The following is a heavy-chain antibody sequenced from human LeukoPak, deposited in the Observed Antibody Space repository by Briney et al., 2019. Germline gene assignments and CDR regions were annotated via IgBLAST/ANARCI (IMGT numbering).Heavy chain of an antibody. Sequence: SETLSLTCTVSGGSISSYYWSWIQQPPGKGLEWIGYIYYSGSTNYNPSLKSRVTISVDTSKNQFSLKLSPVTAADTAVYYCASNTADYYDSSGANAFDIWGQGTMVTVSS. J-gene: IGHJ3*02. CDR3: ASNTADYYDSSGANAFDI. D-gene: IGHD3-22*01. CDR1: GGSISSYY. V-gene: IGHV4-59*01. CDR2: IYYSGST.